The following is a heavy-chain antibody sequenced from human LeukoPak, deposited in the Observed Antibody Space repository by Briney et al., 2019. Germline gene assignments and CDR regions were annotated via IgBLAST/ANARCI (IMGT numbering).Heavy chain of an antibody. Sequence: ASGKVSCKAAGYIFTSYGVRWVREAPGQGVGGRGWISAYTGNTNYAQKLQGRVTMTTDTSTSTAYMELRSLRSDDTAVYYCARGDVAVVVVAATAFDYWGQRTLVTVSS. CDR3: ARGDVAVVVVAATAFDY. CDR2: ISAYTGNT. D-gene: IGHD2-15*01. J-gene: IGHJ4*02. CDR1: GYIFTSYG. V-gene: IGHV1-18*01.